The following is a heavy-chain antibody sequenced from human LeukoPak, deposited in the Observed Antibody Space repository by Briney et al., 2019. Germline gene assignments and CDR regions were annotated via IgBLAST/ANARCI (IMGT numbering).Heavy chain of an antibody. CDR2: INPNSGGT. CDR1: GYTFTGYY. CDR3: ARDRGTGTDAIDI. D-gene: IGHD7-27*01. V-gene: IGHV1-2*02. Sequence: ASVKVSCKASGYTFTGYYMHWVRQAPGQGLEWMRWINPNSGGTNYAQKFQGRVTMTRDTSISTAYMELSRLRSDDTAVYYCARDRGTGTDAIDIWAKGQWSPSLQ. J-gene: IGHJ3*02.